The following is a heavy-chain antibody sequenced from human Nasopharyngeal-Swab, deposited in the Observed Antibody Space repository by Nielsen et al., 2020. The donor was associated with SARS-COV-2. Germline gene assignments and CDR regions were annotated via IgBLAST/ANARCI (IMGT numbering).Heavy chain of an antibody. Sequence: SETLSLTYTVSGGSISSGSYYWGWIRQPPGKGLEWIGSIYYSGSTYYNPSLKSRVTISVDTSKNQFSLKLSSVTAADTAVYYCARHWDLAAAQWFDPWGQGTLVTVSS. V-gene: IGHV4-39*01. CDR2: IYYSGST. CDR3: ARHWDLAAAQWFDP. CDR1: GGSISSGSYY. D-gene: IGHD6-13*01. J-gene: IGHJ5*02.